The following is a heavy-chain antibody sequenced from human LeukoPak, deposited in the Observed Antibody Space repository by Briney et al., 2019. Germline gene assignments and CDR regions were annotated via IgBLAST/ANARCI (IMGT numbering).Heavy chain of an antibody. CDR2: IRYDGSNK. D-gene: IGHD3-10*01. Sequence: PGGSLRLSCAASGFTFSDYYMSWIRQAPGKGLEWVAFIRYDGSNKYYADSVKGRFTISRDNSKNTLYLQMNSLRAEDTAVYYCAKDTDGSGHYWGQGTLVTVSS. CDR1: GFTFSDYY. J-gene: IGHJ4*02. V-gene: IGHV3-30*02. CDR3: AKDTDGSGHY.